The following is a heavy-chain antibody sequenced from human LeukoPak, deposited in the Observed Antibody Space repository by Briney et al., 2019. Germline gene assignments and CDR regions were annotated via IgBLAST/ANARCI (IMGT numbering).Heavy chain of an antibody. CDR1: GYSFTSYW. D-gene: IGHD3-3*01. CDR3: ARHEKESDFWSGYNIDY. J-gene: IGHJ4*02. Sequence: KPGESLKISCKGSGYSFTSYWIGWVRQMPGKGLEWMGIIYPGDSDTRYSPSFQGQVTISADKSTSTAYLQWSSLKASGTAMYYCARHEKESDFWSGYNIDYWGQGTLVTVSS. V-gene: IGHV5-51*01. CDR2: IYPGDSDT.